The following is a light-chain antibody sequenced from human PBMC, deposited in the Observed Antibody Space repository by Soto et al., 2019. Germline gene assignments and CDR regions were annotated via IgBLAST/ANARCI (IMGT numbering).Light chain of an antibody. CDR3: QQYIRWPLT. V-gene: IGKV3-15*01. CDR1: QSVSSS. J-gene: IGKJ4*01. CDR2: GAS. Sequence: EIVLTQSPATLSLSPGERATLSCRASQSVSSSLAWYQQKPGQAPSLLIYGASTRATGTPARFSGSGSGTEFTLTISSLQSEDFAVYYCQQYIRWPLTFGGGTKVDIK.